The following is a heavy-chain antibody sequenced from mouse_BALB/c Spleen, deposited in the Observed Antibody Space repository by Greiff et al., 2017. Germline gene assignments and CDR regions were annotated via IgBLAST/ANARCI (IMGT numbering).Heavy chain of an antibody. D-gene: IGHD2-4*01. CDR1: GFSLSTSGMG. CDR3: ARSGGLRRFGYAMDY. J-gene: IGHJ4*01. V-gene: IGHV8-8*01. Sequence: QVTLKESGPGILQPSQTLSLTCSFSGFSLSTSGMGVGWIRQPSGKGLEWLAHIWWDDDKRYNPALKSRLTISKDTSSNQVFLKIASVDTADTATYYCARSGGLRRFGYAMDYWGQGTSVTVSS. CDR2: IWWDDDK.